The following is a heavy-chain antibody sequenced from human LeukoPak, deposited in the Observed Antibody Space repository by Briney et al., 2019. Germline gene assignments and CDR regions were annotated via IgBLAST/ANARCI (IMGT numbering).Heavy chain of an antibody. CDR3: ARVRSSGYYYKAFDI. J-gene: IGHJ3*02. CDR1: GYTFTTDG. D-gene: IGHD3-22*01. CDR2: ISSYNGKT. V-gene: IGHV1-18*01. Sequence: ASVKVSCKASGYTFTTDGICWVRQAPGQGLEWMGWISSYNGKTIYAQKFQGRVTMTRDTSTSTVYMDLTRLRSEDTAVYYCARVRSSGYYYKAFDIWGQGTMVTVSS.